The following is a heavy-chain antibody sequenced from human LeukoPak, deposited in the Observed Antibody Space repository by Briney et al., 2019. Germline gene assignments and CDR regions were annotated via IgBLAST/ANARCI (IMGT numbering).Heavy chain of an antibody. CDR2: IYTSGST. CDR3: ARGTLGYCSSTSCYSSDY. J-gene: IGHJ4*02. D-gene: IGHD2-2*02. V-gene: IGHV4-61*02. CDR1: GGSISSGSYY. Sequence: PSQTLSLTCTVSGGSISSGSYYWSWIRQPAWKGLEWIGRIYTSGSTNYNPSLKSRVTISVDTSKNQFSLKLSSVTAADTAVYYCARGTLGYCSSTSCYSSDYWGQGTLVTVSS.